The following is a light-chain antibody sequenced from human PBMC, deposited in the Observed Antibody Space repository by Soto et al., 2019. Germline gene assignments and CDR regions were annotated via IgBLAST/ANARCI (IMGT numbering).Light chain of an antibody. V-gene: IGKV3-20*01. CDR2: GAS. CDR3: QQYCRSPSWT. Sequence: EIVLTQSPGTLSLSPGERATLSCRASQSVSSSYLAWYQQKPGQAPRLLIYGASSRATVIPDRFSGSGSGTGFTLTISRLEPEDSGVYCYQQYCRSPSWTVGQGTKVEIK. J-gene: IGKJ1*01. CDR1: QSVSSSY.